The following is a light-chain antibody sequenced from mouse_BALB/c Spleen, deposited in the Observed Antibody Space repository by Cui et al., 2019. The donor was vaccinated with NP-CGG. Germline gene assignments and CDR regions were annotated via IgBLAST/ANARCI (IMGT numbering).Light chain of an antibody. CDR1: TGAVTTSNY. CDR3: ALWYSNHWV. Sequence: QPFVTQHPAPTTPPGETVTLTCRSSTGAVTTSNYANWVQEKPDHLFTGLIGGTNNRAPGVPARFSGSLIGDKAALTITGAQTEDEAMYFCALWYSNHWVFGGGTKLTVL. CDR2: GTN. J-gene: IGLJ1*01. V-gene: IGLV1*01.